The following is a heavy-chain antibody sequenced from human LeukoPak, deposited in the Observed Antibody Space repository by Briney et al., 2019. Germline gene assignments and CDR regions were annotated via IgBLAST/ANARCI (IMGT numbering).Heavy chain of an antibody. J-gene: IGHJ4*02. Sequence: SQTLSLTCTVSGGSISSGDYYWSWIRQPPGKGLEWIGYIYYSGSTYYNPSLKSRVTISVDTSKNQFSLKLSSVTAADTAVYYCAREGLDTAMVPFFDNWGQGTLVTVSS. CDR3: AREGLDTAMVPFFDN. D-gene: IGHD5-18*01. CDR2: IYYSGST. CDR1: GGSISSGDYY. V-gene: IGHV4-30-4*01.